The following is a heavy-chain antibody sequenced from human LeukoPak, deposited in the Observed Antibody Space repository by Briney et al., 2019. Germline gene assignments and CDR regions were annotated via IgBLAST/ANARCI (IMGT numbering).Heavy chain of an antibody. D-gene: IGHD3-10*01. CDR3: VKAFSGSYCNPGYFDY. J-gene: IGHJ4*02. Sequence: PVGSLRPSCSASGFTLSNYAMHWVRQAPGKGLKYLSAISSNVGTTYYADSVKGRFTISRDSSKITMYLQVSSLRPEDTAVYYGVKAFSGSYCNPGYFDYWGRGTLVTVSS. CDR1: GFTLSNYA. CDR2: ISSNVGTT. V-gene: IGHV3-64D*06.